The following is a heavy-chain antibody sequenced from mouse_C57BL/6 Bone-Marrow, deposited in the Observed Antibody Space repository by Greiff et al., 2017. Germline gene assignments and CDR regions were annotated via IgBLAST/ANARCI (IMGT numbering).Heavy chain of an antibody. CDR2: IDPENGDT. CDR3: TTGGITTVVPFAY. V-gene: IGHV14-4*01. J-gene: IGHJ3*01. D-gene: IGHD1-1*01. CDR1: GFNIKDDY. Sequence: VQLQQSGAELVRPGASVKLSCTASGFNIKDDYMHWVKQRPEQGLEWIGWIDPENGDTEYASKFQGKATITADTSSNTAYLQLSSLTSEDTAVYYCTTGGITTVVPFAYWGQGTLVTVSA.